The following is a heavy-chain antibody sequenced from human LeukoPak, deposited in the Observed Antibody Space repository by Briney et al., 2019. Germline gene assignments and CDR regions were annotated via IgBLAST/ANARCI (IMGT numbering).Heavy chain of an antibody. CDR2: IYYSGST. J-gene: IGHJ4*02. CDR3: ARHGSKDRYDY. Sequence: SETLSLTGTVSGGSVSSSRYYWRWIRQPPGKGSERIGSIYYSGSTYYNPALTRRVTISVDTSKNQFSLKLSSVTAADTAVYYCARHGSKDRYDYWGQGTLVTVSS. D-gene: IGHD1-26*01. V-gene: IGHV4-39*01. CDR1: GGSVSSSRYY.